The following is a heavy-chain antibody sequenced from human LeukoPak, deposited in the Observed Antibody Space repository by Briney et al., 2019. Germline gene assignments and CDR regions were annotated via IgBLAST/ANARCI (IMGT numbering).Heavy chain of an antibody. V-gene: IGHV3-21*01. J-gene: IGHJ6*03. CDR1: GFTFSTYS. Sequence: PGGSLRLSCAASGFTFSTYSMNWVRQAPGKGLEWVSSISTSSSYIYYADSVKGRFTISRDNAKNSLYLQMNSLRAEDTAVYYCAREESGRWLPNLLSFGYYYYMDVWGKGTTVTISS. CDR2: ISTSSSYI. CDR3: AREESGRWLPNLLSFGYYYYMDV. D-gene: IGHD5-24*01.